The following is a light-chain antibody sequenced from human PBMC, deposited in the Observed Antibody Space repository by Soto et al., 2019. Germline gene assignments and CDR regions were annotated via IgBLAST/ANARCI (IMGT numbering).Light chain of an antibody. CDR1: QSVSSY. CDR3: HQYNHWPPGT. V-gene: IGKV3-11*01. J-gene: IGKJ2*01. Sequence: EIVLTQSPATLSLSPGERATLSCRASQSVSSYLAWYQQKPGQAPRLLIYDASNRATGIPARFSGSGSGTDFTLTISSLEPEDFALYYCHQYNHWPPGTFGQGTKVDIK. CDR2: DAS.